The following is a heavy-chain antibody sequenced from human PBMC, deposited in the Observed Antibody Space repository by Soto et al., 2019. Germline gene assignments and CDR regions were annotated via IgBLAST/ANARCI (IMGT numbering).Heavy chain of an antibody. CDR3: ARNYYYDSSGYYRFEYFQH. J-gene: IGHJ1*01. V-gene: IGHV3-23*01. CDR2: ISGSGGST. D-gene: IGHD3-22*01. CDR1: GFTFSSYA. Sequence: PGGSLRLSCAASGFTFSSYAMSWVRQAPGKGLEWVSAISGSGGSTYYADSVKGRFTISRGNSKNTLYLQMNSLRAEDTAVYYCARNYYYDSSGYYRFEYFQHWGQGTLVTVSS.